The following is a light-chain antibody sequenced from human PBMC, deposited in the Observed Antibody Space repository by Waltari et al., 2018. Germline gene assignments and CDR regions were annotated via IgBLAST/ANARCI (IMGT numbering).Light chain of an antibody. CDR1: TSNIGINI. CDR2: TNN. V-gene: IGLV1-44*01. CDR3: AAWDDSLDGPV. J-gene: IGLJ3*02. Sequence: QSVLTQTPSVSATPGQRVTISCSGSTSNIGINIVTWYQQLPGTAPKPLIHTNNQRPSGVPDRFSGSKSGTSASLAISGLQSEDEAEYYCAAWDDSLDGPVFGGGTKLTVL.